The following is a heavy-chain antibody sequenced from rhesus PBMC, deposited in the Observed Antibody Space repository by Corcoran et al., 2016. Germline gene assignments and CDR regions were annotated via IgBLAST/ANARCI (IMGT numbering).Heavy chain of an antibody. CDR2: IYGNIAIP. J-gene: IGHJ5-1*01. CDR1: GGSLSGSYY. D-gene: IGHD1-20*01. CDR3: ASGTSWNNEGRFDV. Sequence: QVKLQQWGEGLVKPSETLSLPCAVYGGSLSGSYYWNWICQPPGKGLEWIGKIYGNIAIPNDSPPLNNRVTMSNATSKNQFSLEWGAGTAADTALYYCASGTSWNNEGRFDVWGPGVLVTVSS. V-gene: IGHV4-73*01.